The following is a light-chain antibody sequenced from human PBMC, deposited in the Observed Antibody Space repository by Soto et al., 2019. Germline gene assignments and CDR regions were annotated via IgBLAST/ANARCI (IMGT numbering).Light chain of an antibody. CDR1: SSDVGGYNY. J-gene: IGLJ2*01. CDR2: DVS. Sequence: QSALTQPASVSGSPGQSITISCTGTSSDVGGYNYVSWYQQHPGKAPKLMIYDVSXRPSXXXXXXSGSKSGNTASLTISGXXXXXXXXXXXSSYTSSSTSRVVFGGGTKLTVL. CDR3: SSYTSSSTSRVV. V-gene: IGLV2-14*01.